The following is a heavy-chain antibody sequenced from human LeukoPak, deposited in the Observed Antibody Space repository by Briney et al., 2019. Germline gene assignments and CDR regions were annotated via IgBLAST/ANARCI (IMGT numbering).Heavy chain of an antibody. Sequence: SQTLSLTCAISGDIVSSNTAAWNWIRQSPSRGLEWLGRTYYRSKWYNDYAVSVKSRITINPDTSKNQFSLQLNSVTPEDTAVYYCARERQWLGPNDWFDPWGQGTLVTVSS. CDR2: TYYRSKWYN. CDR1: GDIVSSNTAA. V-gene: IGHV6-1*01. CDR3: ARERQWLGPNDWFDP. D-gene: IGHD6-19*01. J-gene: IGHJ5*02.